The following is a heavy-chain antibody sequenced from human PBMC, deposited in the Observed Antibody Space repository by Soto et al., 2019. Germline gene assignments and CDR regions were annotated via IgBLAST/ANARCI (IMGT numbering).Heavy chain of an antibody. Sequence: PSETLSLTCAVYGGSFSGYYWSWIRQPPGKGLEWIGEINHSGSTNYNPSLKSRVTIPVDTSKNQFSLKLSSVTAADTAVYYCATSPNMVRGVILAANYYGMDVWGQGTTVTVSS. CDR1: GGSFSGYY. D-gene: IGHD3-10*01. CDR2: INHSGST. V-gene: IGHV4-34*01. CDR3: ATSPNMVRGVILAANYYGMDV. J-gene: IGHJ6*02.